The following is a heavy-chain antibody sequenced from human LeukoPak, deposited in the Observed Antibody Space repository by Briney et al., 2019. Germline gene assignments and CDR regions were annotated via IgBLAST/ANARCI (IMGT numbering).Heavy chain of an antibody. CDR3: AKAQMVVAATRFDY. CDR1: GFTFSSYA. V-gene: IGHV3-23*01. D-gene: IGHD2-15*01. CDR2: ISGSGGST. Sequence: GGSLRLSCAASGFTFSSYAMSWVRQAPGKGLEWFSAISGSGGSTYYADSGKGRFTISRDNSKNTLYLQMNSLRAEDTAVYYCAKAQMVVAATRFDYWGQGTLVTVSS. J-gene: IGHJ4*02.